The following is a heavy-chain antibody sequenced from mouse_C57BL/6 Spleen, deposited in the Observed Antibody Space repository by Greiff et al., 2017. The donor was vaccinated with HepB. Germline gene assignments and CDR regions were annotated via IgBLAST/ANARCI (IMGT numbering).Heavy chain of an antibody. CDR2: ISSGSSTI. V-gene: IGHV5-17*01. Sequence: EVQLQESGGGLVKPGGSLKLSCAASGFTFSDYGMHWVRQAPEKGLEWVAYISSGSSTIYYADTVKGRFTISRDNAKNTLFLQMTSLRSEDTAMYYCARSNYVGYYFDYWGQGTTLTVSS. D-gene: IGHD2-5*01. CDR3: ARSNYVGYYFDY. CDR1: GFTFSDYG. J-gene: IGHJ2*01.